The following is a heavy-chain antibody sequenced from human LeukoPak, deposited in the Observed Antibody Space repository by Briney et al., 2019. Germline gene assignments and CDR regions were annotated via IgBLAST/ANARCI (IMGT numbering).Heavy chain of an antibody. Sequence: PSETLSLNCAVYGGSFSGYYWSWIRQPPGKGLGWIGEINHSGSTNYNPSLKSRVTISVDTSKNQFSLKLSSVTAADTAVYYCARGHYSGSGREFDYWGQGTLVTVSS. V-gene: IGHV4-34*01. CDR2: INHSGST. CDR3: ARGHYSGSGREFDY. CDR1: GGSFSGYY. J-gene: IGHJ4*02. D-gene: IGHD3-10*01.